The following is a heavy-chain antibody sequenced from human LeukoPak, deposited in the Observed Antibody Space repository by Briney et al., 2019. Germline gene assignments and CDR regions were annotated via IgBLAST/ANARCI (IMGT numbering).Heavy chain of an antibody. J-gene: IGHJ3*02. Sequence: SETLSLTCAVSGGSISSSNWWSWVRQPPGKGLEWIGYIYYSGSTYYNPSLKSRVTISVDTSKNQFSLKLSSVTAADTAVYYCARASRITMVRGVLGDALDIWGQGTMVTVSS. V-gene: IGHV4-4*02. D-gene: IGHD3-10*01. CDR2: IYYSGST. CDR3: ARASRITMVRGVLGDALDI. CDR1: GGSISSSNW.